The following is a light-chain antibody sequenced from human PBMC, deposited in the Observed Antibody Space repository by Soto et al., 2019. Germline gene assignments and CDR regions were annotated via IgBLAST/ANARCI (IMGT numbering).Light chain of an antibody. CDR1: QSVSSY. CDR3: RQRSNGTPMYT. V-gene: IGKV3-11*01. CDR2: DAS. J-gene: IGKJ2*01. Sequence: EIVLTQSPATLSLSPGERATLSCRASQSVSSYLSWYQQKPGQAPRLLIYDASNRATGIPARFSGSGSGTDFTLTISSLEPEDVAFYYCRQRSNGTPMYTFGQGTKLEIK.